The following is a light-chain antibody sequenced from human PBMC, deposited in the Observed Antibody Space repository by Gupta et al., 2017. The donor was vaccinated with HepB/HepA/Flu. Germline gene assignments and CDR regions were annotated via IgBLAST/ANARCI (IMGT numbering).Light chain of an antibody. J-gene: IGLJ3*02. CDR2: SIN. Sequence: QTVVTPEPSLTVSPGGTVTLTCASSTGAVSSDHHPNWFQQKPGQAPKTLIYSINNKHSWTPARFSGSSLGGKAALTLSGVKTEDEADYYCMLFDGTTWVFGGGTKLTVL. CDR1: TGAVSSDHH. CDR3: MLFDGTTWV. V-gene: IGLV7-43*01.